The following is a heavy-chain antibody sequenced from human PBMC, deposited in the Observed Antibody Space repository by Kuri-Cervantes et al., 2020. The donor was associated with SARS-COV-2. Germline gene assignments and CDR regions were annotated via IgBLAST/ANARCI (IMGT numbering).Heavy chain of an antibody. V-gene: IGHV3-53*01. D-gene: IGHD6-13*01. Sequence: GGSLRLSCAASGFTASSNYMSWVRQAPGKGLEWVSVIYSGGSTYYADSVKGRFTISRDNAKNTLYLQMNSLRAEDTAVYYCASPGYSSSWQKRRGKRNYYDGMDVWGQGTTVTCYS. CDR3: ASPGYSSSWQKRRGKRNYYDGMDV. J-gene: IGHJ6*01. CDR1: GFTASSNY. CDR2: IYSGGST.